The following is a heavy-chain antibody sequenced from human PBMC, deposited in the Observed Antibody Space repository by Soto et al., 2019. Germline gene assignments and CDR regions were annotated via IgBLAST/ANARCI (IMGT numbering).Heavy chain of an antibody. CDR2: INPSGGST. J-gene: IGHJ6*02. D-gene: IGHD7-27*01. Sequence: ASVKVSCKVSGYTFTSYYMHWVRQAPGQGLEWMGIINPSGGSTSYAQKFQGRVTMTRDTSTSTVYMELSSLRSEDTAVYYCARDLHFTGGSGGEESTMYGMDVWGQGTTVTVSS. CDR3: ARDLHFTGGSGGEESTMYGMDV. V-gene: IGHV1-46*01. CDR1: GYTFTSYY.